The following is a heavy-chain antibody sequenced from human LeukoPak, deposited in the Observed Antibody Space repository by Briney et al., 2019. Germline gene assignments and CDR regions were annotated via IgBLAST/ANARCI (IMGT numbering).Heavy chain of an antibody. CDR1: GFTFSSYW. D-gene: IGHD2-15*01. J-gene: IGHJ4*02. Sequence: GGSLRLSCAASGFTFSSYWMSWVRQAPGKGLEWVANIKQDGSETYYVDSVKGRFTITRDNTRSSLFLQMYSLRAEDTAVYFCAREDGYCSGGNCYSYFDSWGQGTLVTVSS. V-gene: IGHV3-7*01. CDR3: AREDGYCSGGNCYSYFDS. CDR2: IKQDGSET.